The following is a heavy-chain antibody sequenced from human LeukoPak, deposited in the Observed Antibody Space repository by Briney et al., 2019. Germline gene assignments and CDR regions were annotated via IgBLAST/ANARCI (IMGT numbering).Heavy chain of an antibody. D-gene: IGHD1-26*01. J-gene: IGHJ4*02. V-gene: IGHV4-59*01. CDR1: GGSISSYY. Sequence: SETLSLTCTVSGGSISSYYWCRFLQPPGKGLEWIGYIYYSGSTNYNPSLKSRVTISVDTSKSQFSLKLSSVTAADTAVYYCSRDRWSGGSYYGLLYWGRGTLVTVSS. CDR2: IYYSGST. CDR3: SRDRWSGGSYYGLLY.